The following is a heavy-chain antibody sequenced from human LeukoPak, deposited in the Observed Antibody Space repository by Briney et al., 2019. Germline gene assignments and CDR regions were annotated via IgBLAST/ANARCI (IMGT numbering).Heavy chain of an antibody. Sequence: PGGSLRLSCAASGFTFSSYGMHWVRQAPGKGLEWVAFIRYDGSNKYYADSVKGRFTISRDNSKNTLYLQMNSLRAEDTAVYYCAKDGPPGEIVYYYYMDVWGKGTTVTVSS. J-gene: IGHJ6*03. CDR2: IRYDGSNK. V-gene: IGHV3-30*02. CDR3: AKDGPPGEIVYYYYMDV. CDR1: GFTFSSYG. D-gene: IGHD3-22*01.